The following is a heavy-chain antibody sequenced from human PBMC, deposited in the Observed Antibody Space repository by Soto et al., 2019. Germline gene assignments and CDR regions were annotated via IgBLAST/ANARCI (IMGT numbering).Heavy chain of an antibody. CDR3: AKRVSPMAAGDY. CDR2: IYYSGSA. CDR1: GGSFSTSSYY. Sequence: ASETLSLTCTVSGGSFSTSSYYWSWIRQPPGKGLEWIGSIYYSGSAYYNPSLKSRVTISADTPKNQFSLQLSSVTATDTAVFYCAKRVSPMAAGDYWGQGILVTVSS. J-gene: IGHJ4*02. V-gene: IGHV4-39*01. D-gene: IGHD6-19*01.